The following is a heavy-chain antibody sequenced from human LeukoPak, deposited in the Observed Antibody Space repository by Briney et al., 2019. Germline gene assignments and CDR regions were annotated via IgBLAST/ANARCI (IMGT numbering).Heavy chain of an antibody. CDR3: TRESGKFDY. CDR2: ISGDGVST. V-gene: IGHV3-43*02. J-gene: IGHJ4*02. CDR1: GLPLADFA. Sequence: GGSLRLSCVASGLPLADFAMHWVRQAPGKGLEWVSLISGDGVSTFYADSVKGRFSISRDNSKDSLSLEMNSLRTEDTAMYYCTRESGKFDYWGQGTLVAVSS.